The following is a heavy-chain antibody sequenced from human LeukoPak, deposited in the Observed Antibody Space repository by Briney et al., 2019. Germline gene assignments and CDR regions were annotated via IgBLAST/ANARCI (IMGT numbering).Heavy chain of an antibody. CDR2: IYHSGST. CDR3: ARELHSGSYYFDY. D-gene: IGHD1-26*01. V-gene: IGHV4-38-2*02. J-gene: IGHJ4*02. Sequence: PSETLSLTCTVSGYSISSGYYWGWIRQPPGKGLQWIGSIYHSGSTSYNPSLKSRVTTSVDTSKNRFSLKLTSVTAADTAVYYCARELHSGSYYFDYWGQGTLVIVSS. CDR1: GYSISSGYY.